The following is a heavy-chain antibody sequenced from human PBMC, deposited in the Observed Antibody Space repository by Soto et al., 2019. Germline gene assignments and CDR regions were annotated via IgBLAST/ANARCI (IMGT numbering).Heavy chain of an antibody. CDR1: AFSLTSCS. V-gene: IGHV3-23*01. D-gene: IGHD2-2*01. J-gene: IGHJ4*02. CDR2: LSRSGGAT. Sequence: PGGSLRLSCVTSAFSLTSCSMCWVRQTPGKGLEWVSALSRSGGATYYADSVKGRFTISRDNAKNRLYLQMNSLRAADTAVYYCGRCTSTSCHLGSDYWGQGTLVTVSS. CDR3: GRCTSTSCHLGSDY.